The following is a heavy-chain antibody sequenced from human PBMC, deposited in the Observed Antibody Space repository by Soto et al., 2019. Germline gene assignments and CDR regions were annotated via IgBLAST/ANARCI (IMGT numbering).Heavy chain of an antibody. D-gene: IGHD7-27*01. CDR3: ARGRYCLTGRCFPNWFDS. CDR2: IYKSATT. J-gene: IGHJ5*01. V-gene: IGHV4-30-4*01. Sequence: SLTCSVSGDSISNLDYFWAWIRQPPGQALEYIGYIYKSATTYYNPSFESRVVISVDTSKSQFSLNVTSVTAADTAVYFCARGRYCLTGRCFPNWFDSWGQGALVTVSS. CDR1: GDSISNLDYF.